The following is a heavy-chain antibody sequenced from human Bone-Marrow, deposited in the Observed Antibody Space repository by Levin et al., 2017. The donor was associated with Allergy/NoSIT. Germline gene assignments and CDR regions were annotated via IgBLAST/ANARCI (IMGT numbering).Heavy chain of an antibody. J-gene: IGHJ3*02. CDR3: ARRGVVGDDGDDLGDDAVDI. Sequence: ASVKVSCKASGYKFSNYWIGWVRQMPGKGLEWMGIIYPDDSDAKYSPPFQGQVTMSADKSISTVYLQWSSLKASDTAKYYCARRGVVGDDGDDLGDDAVDIWGQGTMVTVSS. CDR2: IYPDDSDA. D-gene: IGHD4-17*01. V-gene: IGHV5-51*01. CDR1: GYKFSNYW.